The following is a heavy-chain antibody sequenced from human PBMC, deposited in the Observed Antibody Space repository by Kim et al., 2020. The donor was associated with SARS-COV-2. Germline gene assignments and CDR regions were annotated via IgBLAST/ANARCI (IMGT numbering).Heavy chain of an antibody. J-gene: IGHJ4*02. D-gene: IGHD2-2*01. CDR2: ISGSGGST. Sequence: GGSLRLSCAASGFTFSSYAMSWVRQAPGKGLEWVSAISGSGGSTYYADSVKGRFTISRDNSKNTLYLQMNSLRAEDTAVYYCAKDFGDIVVVQNFDYWGQGTLVTVSS. V-gene: IGHV3-23*01. CDR3: AKDFGDIVVVQNFDY. CDR1: GFTFSSYA.